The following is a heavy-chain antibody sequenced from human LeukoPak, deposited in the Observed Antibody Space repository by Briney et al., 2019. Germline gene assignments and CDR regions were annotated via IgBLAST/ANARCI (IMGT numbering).Heavy chain of an antibody. CDR2: ISGSGGST. CDR3: AKGLGWDTGYCSSTSCLTGAFDI. Sequence: GALRLSCAASGFTFSGYARSWVRQAPGKGLEWVSAISGSGGSTYYADSVKGRFTISRDNSKNTLYLQMNSLRAEDTAVYYCAKGLGWDTGYCSSTSCLTGAFDIWGQGTMVTVSS. D-gene: IGHD2-2*03. CDR1: GFTFSGYA. V-gene: IGHV3-23*01. J-gene: IGHJ3*02.